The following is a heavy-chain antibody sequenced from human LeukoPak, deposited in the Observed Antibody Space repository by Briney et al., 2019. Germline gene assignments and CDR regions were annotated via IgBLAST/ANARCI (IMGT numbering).Heavy chain of an antibody. CDR2: ISAYNGNT. D-gene: IGHD2-2*01. Sequence: ASVKVSCKASGYTFTSYGISWVRQAPGQGLEWMGWISAYNGNTNYAQKLQGRVTMTTDTSTSTAYMELRSLRSDDTAVYYCARGRIGYCSSSSCLTGGFDPWGQGTLVTVSS. CDR1: GYTFTSYG. CDR3: ARGRIGYCSSSSCLTGGFDP. V-gene: IGHV1-18*01. J-gene: IGHJ5*02.